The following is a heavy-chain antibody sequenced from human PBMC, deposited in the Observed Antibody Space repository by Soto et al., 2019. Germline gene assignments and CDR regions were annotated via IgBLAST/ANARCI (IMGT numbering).Heavy chain of an antibody. Sequence: EVQLLESGGGLVQPGGSLRLSCAASGFTFSSYAMSWVRQAPGKGLEWVSAISGSGDSTYYADSVKGRFTISRDNSMNTLYLQMTSLRAEDTAVYYCANRTFGWYFDLWGRGTLVTVSS. D-gene: IGHD3-16*01. CDR2: ISGSGDST. V-gene: IGHV3-23*01. J-gene: IGHJ2*01. CDR3: ANRTFGWYFDL. CDR1: GFTFSSYA.